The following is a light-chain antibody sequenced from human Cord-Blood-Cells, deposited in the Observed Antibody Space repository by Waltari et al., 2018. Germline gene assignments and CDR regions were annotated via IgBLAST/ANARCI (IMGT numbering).Light chain of an antibody. CDR2: DVS. CDR1: TRDAGGYNY. V-gene: IGLV2-14*01. J-gene: IGLJ3*02. Sequence: QSALPQPASVSGSPGQSTTIPCTGTTRDAGGYNYVSWDQQHPVKAPNLMFYDVSNRPSGVSSRVSGSKSGDTASRLISGLQAEGEADYYCSSYTSSSSLWVFGGVTMLAVL. CDR3: SSYTSSSSLWV.